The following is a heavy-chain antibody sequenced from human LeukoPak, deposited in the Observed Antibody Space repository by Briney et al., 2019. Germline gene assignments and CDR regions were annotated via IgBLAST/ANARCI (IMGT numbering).Heavy chain of an antibody. D-gene: IGHD3-3*01. CDR2: IIPILGIA. CDR3: ARNSHYDFWSGYYLDY. CDR1: GGTFSSYA. V-gene: IGHV1-69*04. Sequence: ASVKVSCKASGGTFSSYAISWVRQAPGQGLEWMGRIIPILGIANYAQKFQGRVTITADKSTSTAYMELSSLRSEDTAVYYCARNSHYDFWSGYYLDYWGQGTLVTVSS. J-gene: IGHJ4*02.